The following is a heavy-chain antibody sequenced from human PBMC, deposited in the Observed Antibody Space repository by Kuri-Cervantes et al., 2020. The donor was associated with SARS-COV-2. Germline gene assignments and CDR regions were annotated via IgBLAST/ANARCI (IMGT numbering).Heavy chain of an antibody. D-gene: IGHD6-13*01. J-gene: IGHJ5*02. Sequence: SETLSLTCAVYGGSFSGYYWSWIRQPPGKGLEWIGRIYTSGSTNYNPSLKSRVTMSVDTSKNQFSLKLSSVTAADTAVYYCARCRRIAAASRWFDPWGQGTLVTVSS. CDR3: ARCRRIAAASRWFDP. V-gene: IGHV4-59*10. CDR2: IYTSGST. CDR1: GGSFSGYY.